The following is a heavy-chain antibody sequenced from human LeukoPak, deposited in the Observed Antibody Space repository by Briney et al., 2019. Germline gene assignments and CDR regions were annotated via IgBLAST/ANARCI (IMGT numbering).Heavy chain of an antibody. Sequence: GGSLRLSCAASGFTFSSYSMNWVRQAPGKGLEWVSSISSSSSYIYYADSVKGRFTISRDNAKNSLYLQMNSLRAEDTAVYYCARGGHTYYYGSGISDPLDYWGQGTLVTVSS. V-gene: IGHV3-21*01. CDR1: GFTFSSYS. CDR2: ISSSSSYI. J-gene: IGHJ4*02. CDR3: ARGGHTYYYGSGISDPLDY. D-gene: IGHD3-10*01.